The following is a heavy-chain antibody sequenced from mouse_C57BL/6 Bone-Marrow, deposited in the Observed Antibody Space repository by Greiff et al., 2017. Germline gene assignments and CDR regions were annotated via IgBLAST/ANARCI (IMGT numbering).Heavy chain of an antibody. D-gene: IGHD2-5*01. CDR1: GFPFLLSS. V-gene: IGHV5-4*01. Sequence: EGKLLASGGGVVPPACPMPRACGATGFPFLLSSISFFLHTRYHILYFFSTLIYCVMYTYYPDNVKGRFTISRDNAKNNLYLQMSHLKSEETAMYYCARDKPSNYEDAMDYWGQGTSVTVSS. CDR2: LIYCVMYT. J-gene: IGHJ4*01. CDR3: ARDKPSNYEDAMDY.